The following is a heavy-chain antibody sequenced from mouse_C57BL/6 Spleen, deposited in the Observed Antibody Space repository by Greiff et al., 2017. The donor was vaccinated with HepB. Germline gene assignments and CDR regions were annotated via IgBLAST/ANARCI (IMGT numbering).Heavy chain of an antibody. CDR1: GFTFSDAW. CDR2: IRNKANNHAT. Sequence: EVQLVESGGGLVQPGGSMKLSCAASGFTFSDAWMDWVRQSPEKGLEWVAEIRNKANNHATYYAESVKGRFTISRDDSKSSVYLQMNSLRAEDTGIYYCTTLYYGSPFYAMDYWGQGTSVTVSS. D-gene: IGHD1-1*01. J-gene: IGHJ4*01. V-gene: IGHV6-6*01. CDR3: TTLYYGSPFYAMDY.